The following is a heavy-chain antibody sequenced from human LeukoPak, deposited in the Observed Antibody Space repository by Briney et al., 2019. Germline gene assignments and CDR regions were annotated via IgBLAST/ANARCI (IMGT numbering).Heavy chain of an antibody. CDR2: ISGSGADP. V-gene: IGHV3-23*01. D-gene: IGHD3-22*01. CDR1: GFTFNSYA. CDR3: ARATYYYDSSGYH. Sequence: GGSLRLSCAASGFTFNSYAMSWVRQAPGKGLEWVSSISGSGADPYYADSVKGRFTISRDNSKNTLSLQMNSLRVEDTAVYYCARATYYYDSSGYHWGQGTLVTVSS. J-gene: IGHJ5*02.